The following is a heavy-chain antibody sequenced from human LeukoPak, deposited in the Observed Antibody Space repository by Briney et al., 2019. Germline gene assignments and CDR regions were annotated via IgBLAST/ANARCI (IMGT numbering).Heavy chain of an antibody. D-gene: IGHD5-24*01. CDR3: ARRRVEMAPTSKGNWFDS. V-gene: IGHV4-59*08. J-gene: IGHJ5*01. CDR1: GDSIGNYF. Sequence: SETLSLTCTVSGDSIGNYFWSWIRQPPGKGLEWIGSIHYRGNTNYNPSLKSRVTISVDTSKNLFSLNLSSVTAADTAVYRCARRRVEMAPTSKGNWFDSWGQGTLVTVSS. CDR2: IHYRGNT.